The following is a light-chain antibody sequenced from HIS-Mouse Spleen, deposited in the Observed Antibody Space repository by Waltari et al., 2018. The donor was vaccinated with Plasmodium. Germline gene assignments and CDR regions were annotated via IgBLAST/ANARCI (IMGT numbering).Light chain of an antibody. Sequence: DIQMTQSPSSLPASVGDRVTITYQASQDISNYLNWYQQKPGKAPKLLIYDASNLETGVPSRFSGSGSGTDFTFTISSLQPEDIATYYCQQYDNLPLMYTFGQGTKLEIK. CDR1: QDISNY. CDR3: QQYDNLPLMYT. CDR2: DAS. J-gene: IGKJ2*01. V-gene: IGKV1-33*01.